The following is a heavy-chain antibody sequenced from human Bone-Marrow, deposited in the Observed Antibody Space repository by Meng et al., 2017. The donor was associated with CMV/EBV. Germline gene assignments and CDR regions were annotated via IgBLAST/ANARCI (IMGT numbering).Heavy chain of an antibody. J-gene: IGHJ3*02. Sequence: GESLKISCAASGFTFSSYSMNWVRQAPGKGLEWVSSISSSSSYIYYADSVKGRFTISRDNAKNSLYLQMNSLRAEDTAVYYCARGQRRCSSTSCYFPLLLDAFDIWAQGTMVTVSS. CDR3: ARGQRRCSSTSCYFPLLLDAFDI. CDR1: GFTFSSYS. V-gene: IGHV3-21*01. D-gene: IGHD2-2*01. CDR2: ISSSSSYI.